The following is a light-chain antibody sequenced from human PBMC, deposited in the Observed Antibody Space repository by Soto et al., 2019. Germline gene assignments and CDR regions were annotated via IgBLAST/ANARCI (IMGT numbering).Light chain of an antibody. CDR3: QQYGSSPLT. V-gene: IGKV3-20*01. CDR2: GAS. Sequence: EIVLTQSPGTLSLSPGERATLSCRASQSVSSSYLAWYQQKPGQAPRLLIYGASSRAAGIPDRFSGSGSGTYFPLTISRLAPDDFAVYYCQQYGSSPLTFGGGTKVEIK. CDR1: QSVSSSY. J-gene: IGKJ4*01.